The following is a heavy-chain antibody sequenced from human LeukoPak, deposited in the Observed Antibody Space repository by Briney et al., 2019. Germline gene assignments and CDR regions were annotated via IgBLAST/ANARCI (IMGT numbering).Heavy chain of an antibody. CDR3: ASGAYYFDY. V-gene: IGHV4-34*01. CDR1: GGSFSGYY. Sequence: PSETLSLTCAVYGGSFSGYYWSWIRQPPGKGLEWIGEINHSGSTNYNPSLKSRVTISVDTSKNQFSLKLSSVTAAGTAVYYCASGAYYFDYWGQGTLVTVSS. J-gene: IGHJ4*02. CDR2: INHSGST.